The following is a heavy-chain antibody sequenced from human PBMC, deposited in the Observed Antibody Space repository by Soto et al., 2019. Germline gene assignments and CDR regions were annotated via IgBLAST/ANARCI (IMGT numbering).Heavy chain of an antibody. J-gene: IGHJ4*02. CDR1: GFTFSSYW. V-gene: IGHV3-7*03. Sequence: PGGSLRLSCAASGFTFSSYWMSWVRQAPGKGLEWVANIKQDGSEKYYVDSVKGRLTISRDNAKNSLYLQMNSLRAEDTAVYYCAREYSSSWYTFDACFDYWGQGTLVTVSS. CDR3: AREYSSSWYTFDACFDY. D-gene: IGHD6-13*01. CDR2: IKQDGSEK.